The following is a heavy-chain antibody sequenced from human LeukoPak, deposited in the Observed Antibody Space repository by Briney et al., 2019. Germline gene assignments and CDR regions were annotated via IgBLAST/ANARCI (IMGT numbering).Heavy chain of an antibody. Sequence: SETLSLTCTVSGVSITSYYWSWIRQPPGKGLERIGYVFYTGSTNYNSSLKSRVTISVDTSKNQFSLKLSSVSAADTAVYYCARGTRGGALFDYWGQGTLVTVSS. CDR3: ARGTRGGALFDY. CDR1: GVSITSYY. V-gene: IGHV4-59*01. D-gene: IGHD2-2*01. CDR2: VFYTGST. J-gene: IGHJ4*02.